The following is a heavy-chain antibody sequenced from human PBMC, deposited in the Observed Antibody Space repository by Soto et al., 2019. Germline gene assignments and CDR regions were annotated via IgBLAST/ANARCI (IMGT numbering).Heavy chain of an antibody. CDR1: GDSVSSNNYY. J-gene: IGHJ4*02. CDR2: IHYSGDS. D-gene: IGHD3-22*01. V-gene: IGHV4-31*03. CDR3: ARDVNDSSGSQGFDY. Sequence: SETLSLTCTVIGDSVSSNNYYWSWIRQRPGKGLEWIGYIHYSGDSYDNPSLTSRITMSMDVSKNQFSLNLRSVTAADTAIYYCARDVNDSSGSQGFDYWGQGTLVTVSS.